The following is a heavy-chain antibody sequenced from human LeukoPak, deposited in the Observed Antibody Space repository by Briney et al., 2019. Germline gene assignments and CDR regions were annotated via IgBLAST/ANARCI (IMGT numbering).Heavy chain of an antibody. V-gene: IGHV4-61*02. Sequence: SQTLSLTCTVSGGSISSGSYYWSWIRQPAGKGLEWIGRIYTSGSTNYNPSLKSRVTISVDTSKNQFSLKLSSVTAADTAVYYCASLPNHDFWSGYYFMSWGQGTLVTVSS. J-gene: IGHJ4*02. CDR1: GGSISSGSYY. D-gene: IGHD3-3*01. CDR3: ASLPNHDFWSGYYFMS. CDR2: IYTSGST.